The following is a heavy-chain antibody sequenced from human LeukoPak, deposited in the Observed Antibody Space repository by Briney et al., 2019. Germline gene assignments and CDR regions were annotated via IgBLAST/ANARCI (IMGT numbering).Heavy chain of an antibody. CDR2: ISAYNGNT. CDR1: GYTFTSYG. Sequence: GASVKVSCKASGYTFTSYGISWVRQAPGQGLEWMGWISAYNGNTNYAQKLQGRVTMTTDTSTSTAYMELRSMRSDDTAVYYCARDYKVSDSSSPYGDFNWFDPWGQGTLVTVSS. J-gene: IGHJ5*02. V-gene: IGHV1-18*01. CDR3: ARDYKVSDSSSPYGDFNWFDP. D-gene: IGHD4-17*01.